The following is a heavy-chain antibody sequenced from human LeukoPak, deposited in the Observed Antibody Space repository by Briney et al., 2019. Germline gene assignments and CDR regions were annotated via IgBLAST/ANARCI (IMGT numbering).Heavy chain of an antibody. D-gene: IGHD6-19*01. J-gene: IGHJ4*02. CDR2: ISWNSGSI. Sequence: GGSLRLSCAASGFTFDDYAVHWVRQAPGKGLEWVSGISWNSGSIGYADSVKGRFTISRDNAKNSLYLQMNSLRAEDMALYYCAKATPGIAVAGSFDYWGQGTLATVSS. CDR1: GFTFDDYA. V-gene: IGHV3-9*03. CDR3: AKATPGIAVAGSFDY.